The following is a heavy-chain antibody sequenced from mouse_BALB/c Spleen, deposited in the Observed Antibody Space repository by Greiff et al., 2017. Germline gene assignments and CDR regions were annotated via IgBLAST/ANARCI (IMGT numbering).Heavy chain of an antibody. Sequence: QVQLQQPGAELVRPGASVKLSCKASGYTFTSYWINWVKQRPGQGLEWIGNIYPSDSYTNYNQKFKDKATLTVDKSSSTAYMQLSSPTSEDSAVYYCTRSGGNYGYYYAMDYWGQGTSVTVSA. CDR1: GYTFTSYW. CDR2: IYPSDSYT. V-gene: IGHV1-69*02. D-gene: IGHD2-1*01. J-gene: IGHJ4*01. CDR3: TRSGGNYGYYYAMDY.